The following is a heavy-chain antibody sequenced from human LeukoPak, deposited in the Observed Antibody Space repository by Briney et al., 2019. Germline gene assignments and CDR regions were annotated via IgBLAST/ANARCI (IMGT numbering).Heavy chain of an antibody. D-gene: IGHD6-19*01. CDR3: ATSIAVAAFFDY. CDR2: ISYDGSNK. CDR1: GFTFSSYA. V-gene: IGHV3-30-3*01. J-gene: IGHJ4*02. Sequence: GGSLRLSCAASGFTFSSYAMHWVRQAPGKGLEWVAVISYDGSNKYYADSVKGRFTISRDNSKNTPYLQMNSLRAEDTAVYYCATSIAVAAFFDYWGQGTLVTVSS.